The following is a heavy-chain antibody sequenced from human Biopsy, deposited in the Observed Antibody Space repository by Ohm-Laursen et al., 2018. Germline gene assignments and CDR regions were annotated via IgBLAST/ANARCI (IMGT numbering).Heavy chain of an antibody. CDR3: ATKLTGYFHH. V-gene: IGHV1-69*06. Sequence: SLVKVSCKAPGGTFSNYGVNWVRQAPGQGLEWLGGNIPILGTGNYAQKFQDRVTVAADTSTSTATMELRSLRSDDTAVYYCATKLTGYFHHWGQGTLVIVSS. D-gene: IGHD3-9*01. CDR1: GGTFSNYG. J-gene: IGHJ1*01. CDR2: NIPILGTG.